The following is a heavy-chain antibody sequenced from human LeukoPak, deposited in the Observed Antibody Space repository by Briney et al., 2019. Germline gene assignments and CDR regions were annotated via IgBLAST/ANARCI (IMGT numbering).Heavy chain of an antibody. CDR3: ARDDARSGGYQYDILDH. D-gene: IGHD2-15*01. J-gene: IGHJ4*02. V-gene: IGHV1-69*04. CDR2: IIPILGIA. CDR1: GGTFSSYT. Sequence: ASVKVSCQASGGTFSSYTISWVRQAPGKGLEWVGRIIPILGIANYAQKFQGRVTITADKSTSTDYMERSSLRSEDTAVYYCARDDARSGGYQYDILDHWGQGTLVTVSS.